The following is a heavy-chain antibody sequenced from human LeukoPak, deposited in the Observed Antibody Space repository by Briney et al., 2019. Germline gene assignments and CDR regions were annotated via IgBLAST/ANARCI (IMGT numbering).Heavy chain of an antibody. CDR1: GFTFSSYA. V-gene: IGHV3-23*01. CDR3: ARDSSGYYHFDY. D-gene: IGHD3-22*01. J-gene: IGHJ4*02. CDR2: ISGSGGST. Sequence: GGSPRLACAASGFTFSSYAMSWVRPAPGKGLEWVSAISGSGGSTYYADSVKGRFTISRDNAKNSLYLQMNSLRAEDTAVYYCARDSSGYYHFDYWGQGTLVTVSS.